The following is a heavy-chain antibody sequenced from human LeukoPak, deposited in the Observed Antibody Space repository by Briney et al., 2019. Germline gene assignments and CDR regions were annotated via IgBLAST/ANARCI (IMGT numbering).Heavy chain of an antibody. V-gene: IGHV3-23*01. CDR3: AKAAYYGSGSPLYYFDY. J-gene: IGHJ4*02. CDR1: GFTFTSSA. D-gene: IGHD3-10*01. CDR2: ISGSGDST. Sequence: PGGSLRLSYAASGFTFTSSAMSWVRQAPGKGLEWVSAISGSGDSTYYADSVKGRFTISRDNSKNTLYLQMNSLRAEDPAVYYCAKAAYYGSGSPLYYFDYWGQGTLVTVSS.